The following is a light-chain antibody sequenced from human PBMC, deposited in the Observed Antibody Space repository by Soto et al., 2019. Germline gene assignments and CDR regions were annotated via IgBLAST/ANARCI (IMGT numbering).Light chain of an antibody. CDR2: EVT. CDR1: SSDVGAYNF. CDR3: SSYTSSNTPYV. Sequence: QSALTQPASVSGSPGQSITISCTGSSSDVGAYNFVSWYQHHPGKAPKLILYEVTTRPSGVSSRFSGSKSGNTASLTISGLQADDEANYYCSSYTSSNTPYVFGTGTKVT. V-gene: IGLV2-14*01. J-gene: IGLJ1*01.